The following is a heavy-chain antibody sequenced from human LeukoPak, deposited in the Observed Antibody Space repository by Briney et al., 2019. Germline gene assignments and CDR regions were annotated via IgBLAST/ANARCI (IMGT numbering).Heavy chain of an antibody. J-gene: IGHJ4*02. D-gene: IGHD3-9*01. CDR1: GFPFSDYG. CDR2: IPHDGSNK. CDR3: ARTYYDILTGYNPYFDY. Sequence: TSLRLSCAASGFPFSDYGMYWVRQAPGKGLEWLAVIPHDGSNKYYADSVKGRITISRDNAKNFLYLQMNSLRAEDTAVYYCARTYYDILTGYNPYFDYWGQGILVTVSS. V-gene: IGHV3-30*03.